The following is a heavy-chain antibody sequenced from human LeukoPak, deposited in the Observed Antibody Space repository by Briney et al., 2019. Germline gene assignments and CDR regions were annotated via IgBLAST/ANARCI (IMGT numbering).Heavy chain of an antibody. CDR2: ISSSETTI. Sequence: GGSLRLSCAASGFTFSDYYMSWIRQAPGKGLEWVSYISSSETTIYYAGSVRGRFTISRDNAKNSLYLQMNSLRAEDTAVYYCARDPLGYSGYNYDDYWGQGTLVTVSS. J-gene: IGHJ4*02. D-gene: IGHD5-12*01. V-gene: IGHV3-11*01. CDR3: ARDPLGYSGYNYDDY. CDR1: GFTFSDYY.